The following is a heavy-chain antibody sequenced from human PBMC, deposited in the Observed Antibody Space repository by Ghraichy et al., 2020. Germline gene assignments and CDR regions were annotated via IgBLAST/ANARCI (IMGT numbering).Heavy chain of an antibody. CDR1: GGSVSSGSYY. D-gene: IGHD3-22*01. CDR2: IYYSGST. Sequence: SETLSLTCTVSGGSVSSGSYYWSWIRQPPGKGLEWIGYIYYSGSTNYNPSLKSRVTISVDTSKNQFSLKLSSVTAADTAVYYCARERYYYDSSGPNAFDIWGQGTMVTVSS. V-gene: IGHV4-61*01. CDR3: ARERYYYDSSGPNAFDI. J-gene: IGHJ3*02.